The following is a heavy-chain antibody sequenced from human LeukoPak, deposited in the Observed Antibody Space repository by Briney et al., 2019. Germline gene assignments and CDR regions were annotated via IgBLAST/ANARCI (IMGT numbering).Heavy chain of an antibody. V-gene: IGHV1-18*01. Sequence: ASVKVSCKASGYTFTTYGISWVRQAPGQGLEWMGWIGAYNGDTRHSQKFQGRVTMTTDTSTSTAYVELRSLRSDDTAVYYCARGPDCGSTNCYVGIYFQHWGQGTLVTVSS. CDR1: GYTFTTYG. D-gene: IGHD2-2*01. CDR3: ARGPDCGSTNCYVGIYFQH. J-gene: IGHJ1*01. CDR2: IGAYNGDT.